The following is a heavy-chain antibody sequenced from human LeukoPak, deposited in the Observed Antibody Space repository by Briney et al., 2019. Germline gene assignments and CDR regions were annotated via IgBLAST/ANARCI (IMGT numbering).Heavy chain of an antibody. Sequence: GGSLRLSCAASGFTFSGYAMHWVRQAPGKGLEWVAVISYDGSNKYYADSVKGRFTISRDNSKNTLYLQMNSLRAEDTAVYYCARSRRNSERAHDAFDIWGQGTMVTVSS. CDR2: ISYDGSNK. J-gene: IGHJ3*02. D-gene: IGHD1-26*01. V-gene: IGHV3-30-3*01. CDR1: GFTFSGYA. CDR3: ARSRRNSERAHDAFDI.